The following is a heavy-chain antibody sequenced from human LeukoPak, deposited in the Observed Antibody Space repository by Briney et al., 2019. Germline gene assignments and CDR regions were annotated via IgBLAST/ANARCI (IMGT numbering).Heavy chain of an antibody. Sequence: TGGSLRLSCAASGFTFSSYSMNWVRQAPGKGLEWVSSISSSSSYIYYADSVKGRFTISRDNAKNSLYLQMNSLRAEDTAVYYCARGGRFLEWLPDYYYYGMDVWGQGTTVTVSS. D-gene: IGHD3-3*01. CDR2: ISSSSSYI. J-gene: IGHJ6*02. CDR3: ARGGRFLEWLPDYYYYGMDV. V-gene: IGHV3-21*01. CDR1: GFTFSSYS.